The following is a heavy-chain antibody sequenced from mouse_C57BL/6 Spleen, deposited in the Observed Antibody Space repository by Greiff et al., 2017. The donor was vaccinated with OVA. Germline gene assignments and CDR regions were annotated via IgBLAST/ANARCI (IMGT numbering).Heavy chain of an antibody. J-gene: IGHJ4*01. V-gene: IGHV1-50*01. CDR1: GYTFTSYW. CDR2: IDPSDSYT. CDR3: ARRDYSNYAMDD. D-gene: IGHD2-5*01. Sequence: QVQLQQPGAELVKPGASVKLSCKASGYTFTSYWMQWVKQRPGQGLEWIGEIDPSDSYTNYNQKFKGKATLTVDTSSSTAYMQLSSLTSEDSAVYYCARRDYSNYAMDDWGQGTSVTVSS.